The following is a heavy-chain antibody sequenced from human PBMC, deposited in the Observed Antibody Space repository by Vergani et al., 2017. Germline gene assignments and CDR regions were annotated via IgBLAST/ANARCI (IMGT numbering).Heavy chain of an antibody. D-gene: IGHD1-7*01. CDR3: GKTQGTVVGTCFFVP. V-gene: IGHV3-30*02. CDR1: GLTLSPYG. CDR2: TRPHEEGA. Sequence: QVQLVESGGGVVQPGGPMRLPCQASGLTLSPYGDHWVGQAPGRGLESVTFTRPHEEGAFYSASLRGRFTVSRDNSKNTLYLEMNRLNVDDTAIYYCGKTQGTVVGTCFFVPWGQGTPVAVSS. J-gene: IGHJ5*02.